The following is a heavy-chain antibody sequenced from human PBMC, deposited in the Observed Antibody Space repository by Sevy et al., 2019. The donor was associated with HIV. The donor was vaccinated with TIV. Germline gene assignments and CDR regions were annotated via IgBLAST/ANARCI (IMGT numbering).Heavy chain of an antibody. J-gene: IGHJ4*02. Sequence: SETLSLTCTVSGGSVSSSDYYWSWFRQPPGKGLQWVGYIYYSGGTYYNPFLNSRVSMSVDTSKNQFSLKLSSVTAADTAVYYCASKRGYSSGPFDYWGQGTLVTVSS. CDR1: GGSVSSSDYY. D-gene: IGHD5-18*01. CDR2: IYYSGGT. V-gene: IGHV4-30-4*01. CDR3: ASKRGYSSGPFDY.